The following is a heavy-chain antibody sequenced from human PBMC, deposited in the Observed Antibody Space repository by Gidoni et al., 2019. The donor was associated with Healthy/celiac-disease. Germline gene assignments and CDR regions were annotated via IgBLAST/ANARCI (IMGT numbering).Heavy chain of an antibody. CDR1: GSTLDEYG. D-gene: IGHD6-19*01. CDR3: ARDEGLAVFDY. Sequence: EVQLVESGGGVVRPGGSLRLSRAALGSTLDEYGMRWVRQAPGTGLECVSGINWNGGSKGYADSVKGRFTISRDNAKNSLYLQMNSLRAEDTALYHCARDEGLAVFDYWGQGTLVTVSS. CDR2: INWNGGSK. J-gene: IGHJ4*02. V-gene: IGHV3-20*01.